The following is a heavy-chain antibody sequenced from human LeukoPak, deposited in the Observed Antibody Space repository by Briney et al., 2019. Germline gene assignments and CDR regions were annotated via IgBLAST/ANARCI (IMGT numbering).Heavy chain of an antibody. J-gene: IGHJ4*02. D-gene: IGHD4-17*01. CDR1: GCSISSGYY. CDR2: IYHSGST. CDR3: ARHATTVTVYYFDY. V-gene: IGHV4-38-2*01. Sequence: SETLSLTCAVSGCSISSGYYWGWIRQPPGKGLEGIGSIYHSGSTYYNPSLKSRVTISVDTSKNQFSLQLSSVTAADTAVYYCARHATTVTVYYFDYWGQGTLVTVSS.